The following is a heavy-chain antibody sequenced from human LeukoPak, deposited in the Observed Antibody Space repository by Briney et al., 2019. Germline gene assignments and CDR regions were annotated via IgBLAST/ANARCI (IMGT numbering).Heavy chain of an antibody. V-gene: IGHV3-21*04. J-gene: IGHJ4*02. CDR2: ISSSRSYI. CDR3: ASPELYSSGRDG. D-gene: IGHD6-19*01. Sequence: GGSLRLSCAASGFTFSSYSMNWVRQAPGKGLEWVSSISSSRSYIYYADSVKGRFTISRDKSKNTLYLQMNSLRAEDTAVYYCASPELYSSGRDGGGQGTLVTVSS. CDR1: GFTFSSYS.